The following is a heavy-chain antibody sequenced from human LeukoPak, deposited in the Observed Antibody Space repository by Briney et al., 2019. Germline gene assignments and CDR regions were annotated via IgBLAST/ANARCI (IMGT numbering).Heavy chain of an antibody. CDR2: INSDGSST. V-gene: IGHV3-74*01. J-gene: IGHJ6*02. D-gene: IGHD2-15*01. CDR1: GFTFSSYW. CDR3: ARDPASDIYYYYGMDV. Sequence: PGGSLRLSCAASGFTFSSYWMHWVRQAPGKGLVWVSRINSDGSSTSYADSVKGRFTISRDNAKNTLYLQMNSLRAEDTAVYYCARDPASDIYYYYGMDVWGQGTTVTVSS.